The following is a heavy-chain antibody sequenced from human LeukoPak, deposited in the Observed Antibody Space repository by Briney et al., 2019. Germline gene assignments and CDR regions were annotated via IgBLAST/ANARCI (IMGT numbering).Heavy chain of an antibody. CDR2: ISGSGSGGST. CDR3: AKGEDNDIVVVWS. D-gene: IGHD2-15*01. CDR1: GFTFSSSA. Sequence: GGSLRLSCAASGFTFSSSAMSWVRQAPGKGLEWVSSISGSGSGGSTYYADSVKGRFTISRDNSKNTLYLQMNSLRAEDTAVYYCAKGEDNDIVVVWSWGQGTLVTVSS. J-gene: IGHJ4*02. V-gene: IGHV3-23*01.